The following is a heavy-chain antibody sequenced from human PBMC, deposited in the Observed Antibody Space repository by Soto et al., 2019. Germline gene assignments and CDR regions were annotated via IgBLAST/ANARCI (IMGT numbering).Heavy chain of an antibody. J-gene: IGHJ6*02. D-gene: IGHD3-22*01. V-gene: IGHV3-33*01. CDR2: IWYDGSNK. Sequence: PGGSLRLSCAASGFTFSSYGMHWVRQAPGKGLEWVAIIWYDGSNKYHADSVKGRFTISRDNSKNTLYLQMNSLRAEDTAVYYCARGSGYYDYYYAMDAWGQGTTVTVSS. CDR3: ARGSGYYDYYYAMDA. CDR1: GFTFSSYG.